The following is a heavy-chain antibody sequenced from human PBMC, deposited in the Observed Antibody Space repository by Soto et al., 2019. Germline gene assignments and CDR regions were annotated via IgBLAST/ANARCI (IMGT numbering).Heavy chain of an antibody. CDR3: AGGLSNSPEYFDX. CDR1: GGSISSCGYS. D-gene: IGHD6-6*01. V-gene: IGHV4-30-2*05. Sequence: SETLSLTCAVSGGSISSCGYSWSWIRQPPGKGLEWIGYIYHSGSTYYNPSLKRRIIISIDTSKTQFSLSLNSLNAADTAVYYCAGGLSNSPEYFDXWGLGTLVTVSS. CDR2: IYHSGST. J-gene: IGHJ4*02.